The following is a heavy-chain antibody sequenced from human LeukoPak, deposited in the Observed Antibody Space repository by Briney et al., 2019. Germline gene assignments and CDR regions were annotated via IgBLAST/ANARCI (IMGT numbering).Heavy chain of an antibody. D-gene: IGHD6-13*01. CDR2: ISGSGGST. CDR1: GFTFSSYA. J-gene: IGHJ4*02. V-gene: IGHV3-23*01. CDR3: AKEDQIAAAGPTTQEGFDY. Sequence: PGGSLRLSCAASGFTFSSYAMSWVRQAPGKGLEWVSAISGSGGSTYYADSVKGRFTISRDNSKNTLYLQMNSLRAEDTAVYYCAKEDQIAAAGPTTQEGFDYWGQGTLVTVSS.